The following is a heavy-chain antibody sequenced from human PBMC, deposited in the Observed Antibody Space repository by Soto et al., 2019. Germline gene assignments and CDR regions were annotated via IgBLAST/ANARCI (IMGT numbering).Heavy chain of an antibody. CDR3: ATSYGSGYRAFDY. CDR1: GDTFNFYT. J-gene: IGHJ4*02. V-gene: IGHV1-69*02. D-gene: IGHD3-10*01. CDR2: VNPILTMS. Sequence: QVQLVQSGAAVRKPGSAVRVSCKASGDTFNFYTINWVRQAPGLGLEWMGRVNPILTMSNYARKFEGRVTITADKSTTAAYMDLRSLRSDDTAIYYCATSYGSGYRAFDYWGQGALVTVSS.